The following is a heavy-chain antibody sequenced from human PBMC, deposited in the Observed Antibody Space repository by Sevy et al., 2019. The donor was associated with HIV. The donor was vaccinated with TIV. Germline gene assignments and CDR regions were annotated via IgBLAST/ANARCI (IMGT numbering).Heavy chain of an antibody. J-gene: IGHJ4*02. D-gene: IGHD3-22*01. CDR3: ARGGYYYDNAAYYALDS. V-gene: IGHV3-33*01. Sequence: GGSLRLSCAATGFTFSNYAMHWVRQAPGKGMEWVAIIWSDGAYRYHGDSVKGRFATSRDNSKNTLYLQMNNVIVEETAVYYCARGGYYYDNAAYYALDSWGQGTLVTVSS. CDR2: IWSDGAYR. CDR1: GFTFSNYA.